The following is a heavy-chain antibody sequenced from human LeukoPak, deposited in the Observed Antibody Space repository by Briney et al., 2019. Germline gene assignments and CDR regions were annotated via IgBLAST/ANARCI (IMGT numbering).Heavy chain of an antibody. V-gene: IGHV6-1*01. CDR2: TYYRSKWYN. CDR3: AREANYYDSSGYYRGDDAFDS. Sequence: SQTLSLTCAISGDSVSSNSAAWNWIRQSPSRGLEWLERTYYRSKWYNDYAVSVKSRITINPDTSKNQFSLQLNSVPPEDTAVYYCAREANYYDSSGYYRGDDAFDSWGQATMVAVCS. D-gene: IGHD3-22*01. J-gene: IGHJ3*02. CDR1: GDSVSSNSAA.